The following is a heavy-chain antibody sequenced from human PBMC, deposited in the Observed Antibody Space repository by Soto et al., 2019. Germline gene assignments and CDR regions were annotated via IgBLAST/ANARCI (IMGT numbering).Heavy chain of an antibody. CDR1: GYTFNTYG. Sequence: ASVKVSCKASGYTFNTYGITWVRQAPGQGLEWMGWISTYDGSTYYEERLQGRVTLTTDPSTTTAYMELRSLRSDDTAVYYCARKSSSSSWFHPWGQGTLVTVSS. J-gene: IGHJ5*02. CDR2: ISTYDGST. D-gene: IGHD6-6*01. V-gene: IGHV1-18*01. CDR3: ARKSSSSSWFHP.